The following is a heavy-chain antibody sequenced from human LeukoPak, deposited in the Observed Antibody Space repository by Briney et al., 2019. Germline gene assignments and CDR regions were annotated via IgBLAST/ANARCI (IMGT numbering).Heavy chain of an antibody. J-gene: IGHJ4*02. CDR3: ARDSSSSSWDFDY. V-gene: IGHV3-66*01. Sequence: GGSLRLSCAASGFTVSSNYMSWVRQAPGKGLEWVSVIYSGGSTYYADSVKGRFTISRDNSKNTLYLQMNSLRAEDTAVYYCARDSSSSSWDFDYWGQGTLVTVSS. CDR1: GFTVSSNY. D-gene: IGHD6-13*01. CDR2: IYSGGST.